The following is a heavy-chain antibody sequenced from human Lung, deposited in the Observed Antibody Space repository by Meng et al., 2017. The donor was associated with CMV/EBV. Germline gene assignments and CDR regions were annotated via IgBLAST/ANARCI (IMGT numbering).Heavy chain of an antibody. CDR1: GGSISRSNW. J-gene: IGHJ4*02. Sequence: GQGVGNLLGPRSLTCAVSGGSISRSNWWGWVRQPPGKGLEWIGEIYHSGSTNYNPSLKSRVTISVDKSKNQFSLKLSSVTAADTAVYYCASFPPPGKQWLVTDYWGQGTLVTVSS. CDR2: IYHSGST. D-gene: IGHD6-19*01. V-gene: IGHV4-4*03. CDR3: ASFPPPGKQWLVTDY.